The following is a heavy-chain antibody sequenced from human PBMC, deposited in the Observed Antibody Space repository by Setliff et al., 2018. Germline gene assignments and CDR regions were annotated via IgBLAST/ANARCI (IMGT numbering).Heavy chain of an antibody. CDR3: ARHFRNWYFDY. D-gene: IGHD1-1*01. CDR2: IYPGDSDT. Sequence: GESLKISCKGSGYSFTSYWIGWVRQMPGKGLERMGIIYPGDSDTRYSPSFQGQVTISADKSISTAYLQWSSLKASDTAIYYCARHFRNWYFDYWGQGTLVTVSS. V-gene: IGHV5-51*01. CDR1: GYSFTSYW. J-gene: IGHJ4*02.